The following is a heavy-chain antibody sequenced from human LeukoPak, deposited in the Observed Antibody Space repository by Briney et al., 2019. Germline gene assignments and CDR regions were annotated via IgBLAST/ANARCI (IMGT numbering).Heavy chain of an antibody. J-gene: IGHJ4*02. CDR2: IYYSGST. V-gene: IGHV4-38-2*02. D-gene: IGHD5-24*01. Sequence: PSETLSLTCTVSGYSMSSGYYWDWIRQPPGKGLEWIGTIYYSGSTYYNPSLKSRVTISVDTSKNQFSLKLSSVTAADTAVYYCARRPRDWAYYFDYWGQGTLVTVSS. CDR3: ARRPRDWAYYFDY. CDR1: GYSMSSGYY.